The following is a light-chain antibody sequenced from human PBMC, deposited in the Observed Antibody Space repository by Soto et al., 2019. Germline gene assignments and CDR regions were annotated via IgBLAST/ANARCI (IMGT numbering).Light chain of an antibody. Sequence: DIQMTQSPSSLSASVGDRVTITCRAGQSISSNLNWYQQKPGKAPKLLIYATSSLQSGVTSRCSGSGSGTGFTLTISSLQPEDSATYYCQQSYSTPRTFGQGTKLEIK. CDR2: ATS. CDR1: QSISSN. V-gene: IGKV1-39*01. CDR3: QQSYSTPRT. J-gene: IGKJ1*01.